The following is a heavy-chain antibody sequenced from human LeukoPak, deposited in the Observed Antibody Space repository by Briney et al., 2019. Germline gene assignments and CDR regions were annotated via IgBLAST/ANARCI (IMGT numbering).Heavy chain of an antibody. V-gene: IGHV5-51*01. CDR3: ARWVYYGGDYYYYMDV. J-gene: IGHJ6*03. CDR1: GYSFTSYW. D-gene: IGHD4-23*01. CDR2: IYPGDSDT. Sequence: NHGESLKISCKGSGYSFTSYWIGWVRQMPGKGLEWMGIIYPGDSDTRYSPSFQGQVTISADKSISTAYLQWSSLKASDTAMYYCARWVYYGGDYYYYMDVWGKGTTVTVSS.